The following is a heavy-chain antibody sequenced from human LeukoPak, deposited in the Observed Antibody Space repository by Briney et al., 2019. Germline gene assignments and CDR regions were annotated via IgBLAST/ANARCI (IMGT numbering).Heavy chain of an antibody. CDR3: ASPGGYYDSSGPDY. D-gene: IGHD3-22*01. J-gene: IGHJ4*02. CDR1: GFTVSSNY. V-gene: IGHV3-53*01. Sequence: GSLRLSCAASGFTVSSNYMSWVRQAPGKGLEWVSVIYSGGSTYCADSVKGRFTISRDNSKNTLYLQMNSLRAEDTAVYYCASPGGYYDSSGPDYWGQGTLVTVSS. CDR2: IYSGGST.